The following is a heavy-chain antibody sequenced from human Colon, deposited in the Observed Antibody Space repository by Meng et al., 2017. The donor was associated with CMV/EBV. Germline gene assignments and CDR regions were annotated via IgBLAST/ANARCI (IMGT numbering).Heavy chain of an antibody. CDR1: SDSVRTSNYY. CDR3: AREGAGTYNHYYFGMDV. V-gene: IGHV4-39*07. Sequence: SETLSLTCSVLSDSVRTSNYYWAWIRQAPGKRLEWIGNIYYNGRTNYNPSLKSRVTISMDTSKNHFSLRLSSVTAADTAIYYCAREGAGTYNHYYFGMDVWGQGTTVTVSS. J-gene: IGHJ6*02. D-gene: IGHD1-14*01. CDR2: IYYNGRT.